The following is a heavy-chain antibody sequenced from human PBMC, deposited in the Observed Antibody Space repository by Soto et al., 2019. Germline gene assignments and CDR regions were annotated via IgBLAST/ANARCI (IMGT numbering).Heavy chain of an antibody. CDR3: ARHPGYAVPTVYATHYFNY. D-gene: IGHD2-8*01. CDR1: GDSISSDNYY. CDR2: IYYTGST. V-gene: IGHV4-39*01. J-gene: IGHJ4*02. Sequence: QLQLQESGPGLVKPSETLSLTCTVSGDSISSDNYYCGWIRQPPGKGLEWIGSIYYTGSTYYNPSLKSRVSMSVDTSKSQFCLKLSSVTAADTAVYYCARHPGYAVPTVYATHYFNYWGQGILVTVST.